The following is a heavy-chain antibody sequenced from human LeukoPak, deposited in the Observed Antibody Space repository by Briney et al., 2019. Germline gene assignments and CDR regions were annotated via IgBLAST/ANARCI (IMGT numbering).Heavy chain of an antibody. V-gene: IGHV3-21*01. Sequence: GGSLRLSCAASGFTFSSYSMKWVRQARGKGVEWVSCISTRSSYIYYADSVKGLFTISRDNAKNSLYLQMNSLRAEDTSVYYCEGDYRGQGTLVTVSS. CDR3: EGDY. J-gene: IGHJ4*02. CDR1: GFTFSSYS. CDR2: ISTRSSYI.